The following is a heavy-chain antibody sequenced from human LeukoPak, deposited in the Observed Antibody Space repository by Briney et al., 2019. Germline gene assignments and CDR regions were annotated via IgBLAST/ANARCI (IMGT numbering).Heavy chain of an antibody. J-gene: IGHJ6*02. CDR3: ARSYGDYDYYYYYGMDV. CDR1: GYTFTSYA. V-gene: IGHV7-4-1*02. D-gene: IGHD4-17*01. Sequence: ASVKVSCKASGYTFTSYAMNWVRQAPGQGLEWMGWINTNTGNPTYAQGFTGRFVFSLDTSVSTAYLHISSLKAEDTAVYYCARSYGDYDYYYYYGMDVWGQGTTVTVSS. CDR2: INTNTGNP.